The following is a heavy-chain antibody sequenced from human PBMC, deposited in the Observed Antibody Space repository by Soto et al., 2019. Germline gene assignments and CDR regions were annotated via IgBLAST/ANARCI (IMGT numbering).Heavy chain of an antibody. D-gene: IGHD3-3*01. CDR1: GGTFSSYA. Sequence: SVKVSCKASGGTFSSYAISWVRQAPGQGLEWMGGIIPIFGTANYAQKFQGRVTITADKSTSTVYMELSSLRSEDTAVYYCARDVGDYDFWSGYLEPPYYGMDVWGQGTTVTVS. CDR3: ARDVGDYDFWSGYLEPPYYGMDV. CDR2: IIPIFGTA. J-gene: IGHJ6*02. V-gene: IGHV1-69*06.